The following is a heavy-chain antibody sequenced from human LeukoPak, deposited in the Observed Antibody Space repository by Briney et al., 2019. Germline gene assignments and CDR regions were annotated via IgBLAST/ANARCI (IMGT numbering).Heavy chain of an antibody. CDR3: VTLVVVPHLN. Sequence: PGGSLRLSCAASGFTFSSYEMNWVRQAPGKGLEWVSYISSSGSTIYYADSVKGRFTISRDNAKNSLCLQMKSLRAEDTAVYYCVTLVVVPHLNWGQGTLVTVSS. J-gene: IGHJ4*02. CDR2: ISSSGSTI. CDR1: GFTFSSYE. V-gene: IGHV3-48*03. D-gene: IGHD2-15*01.